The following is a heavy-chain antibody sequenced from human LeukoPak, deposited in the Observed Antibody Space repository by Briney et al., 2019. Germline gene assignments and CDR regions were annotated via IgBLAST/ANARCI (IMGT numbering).Heavy chain of an antibody. Sequence: GGSLRLSCAASGFNFSDYYMSWIRQAPGKGLEWVSWVSFISSTGSTTYYADSVKGRFTISRDNAKNSLYLQMNNLKTADTAVYYCARDPHGDSWDSYASGGPHDAFDIWGRGTMVTVSS. CDR1: GFNFSDYY. D-gene: IGHD3-10*01. CDR3: ARDPHGDSWDSYASGGPHDAFDI. J-gene: IGHJ3*02. CDR2: ISSTGSTT. V-gene: IGHV3-11*04.